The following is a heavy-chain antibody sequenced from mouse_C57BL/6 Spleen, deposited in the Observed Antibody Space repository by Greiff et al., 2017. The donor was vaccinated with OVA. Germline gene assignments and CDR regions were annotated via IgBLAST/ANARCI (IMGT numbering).Heavy chain of an antibody. CDR2: ILPGSGST. CDR1: GYTFTGYW. D-gene: IGHD2-4*01. Sequence: QVQLQQSGAELMKPGASVKLSCKATGYTFTGYWIEWVKQRPGHGLEWIGEILPGSGSTNYNEKFKGKATFTADTSSNTAYMQISSLTTEDSAIYYCARGGYYDYPYWYFDVWGTGTTVTVSS. V-gene: IGHV1-9*01. J-gene: IGHJ1*03. CDR3: ARGGYYDYPYWYFDV.